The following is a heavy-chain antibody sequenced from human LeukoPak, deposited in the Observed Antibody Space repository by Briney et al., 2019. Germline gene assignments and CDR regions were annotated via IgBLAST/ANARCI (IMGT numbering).Heavy chain of an antibody. CDR2: IYYRGSA. Sequence: KPSETLSLTCTVSGDSINSYYWSWIRQPPGKGLEWLGYIYYRGSANYNPSLKSRVNISIDTSKNQFSLKLTSVTAGDTAVYYCARLLHDWFDSWGQGTLVTVSS. J-gene: IGHJ5*01. V-gene: IGHV4-59*08. CDR1: GDSINSYY. D-gene: IGHD4-11*01. CDR3: ARLLHDWFDS.